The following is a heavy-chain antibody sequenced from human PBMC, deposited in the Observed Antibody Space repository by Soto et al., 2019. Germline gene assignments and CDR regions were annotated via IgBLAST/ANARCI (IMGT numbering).Heavy chain of an antibody. V-gene: IGHV3-11*01. J-gene: IGHJ6*03. Sequence: QVQLVESGGGLVKPGGSMRLSCAASGFTFSDYYMSWIRQAPGKGLEWVSYISSSGSTIYYADSVKGRFTISRDNAKNSLYLQMNSLRTEDTAVYYCARDPEYCYGSGSNLYYYYYMDVWGKGTTVTVSS. CDR2: ISSSGSTI. CDR1: GFTFSDYY. CDR3: ARDPEYCYGSGSNLYYYYYMDV. D-gene: IGHD3-10*01.